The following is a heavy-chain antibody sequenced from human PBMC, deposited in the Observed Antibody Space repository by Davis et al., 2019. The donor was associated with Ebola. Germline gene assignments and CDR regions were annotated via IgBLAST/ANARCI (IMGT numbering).Heavy chain of an antibody. D-gene: IGHD5-12*01. CDR1: GGTFSSYA. CDR2: IIPIFGTA. CDR3: ARGRGRRKVATIENYYYYYGMDV. V-gene: IGHV1-69*06. J-gene: IGHJ6*02. Sequence: SVKVSCKASGGTFSSYAISWVRQAPGQGLEWMGGIIPIFGTANYAQKFQGRVTITADKSTSTAYMELSSLRSEDTAVYYCARGRGRRKVATIENYYYYYGMDVWGQGTTVTVSS.